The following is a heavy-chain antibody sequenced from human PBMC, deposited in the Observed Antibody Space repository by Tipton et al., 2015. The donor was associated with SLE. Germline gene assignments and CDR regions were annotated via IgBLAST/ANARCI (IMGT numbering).Heavy chain of an antibody. CDR3: ARDQGYSYGYGYFDY. CDR2: IKQDGSEK. CDR1: GFTFSSYW. Sequence: SLRLSCAASGFTFSSYWMSWVRQAPGKGLEWVANIKQDGSEKYYVDSVKGRFTISRDNAKNSLYLQMNSLRAEDTAVYYCARDQGYSYGYGYFDYWGQGTLVTVSS. V-gene: IGHV3-7*01. J-gene: IGHJ4*02. D-gene: IGHD5-18*01.